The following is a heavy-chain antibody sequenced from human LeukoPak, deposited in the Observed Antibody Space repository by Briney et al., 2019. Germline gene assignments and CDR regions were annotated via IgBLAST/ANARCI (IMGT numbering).Heavy chain of an antibody. CDR3: AKPYLHSMVRSYYYYGMDV. J-gene: IGHJ6*04. CDR1: GFTFSSYG. CDR2: ISYDGSNK. D-gene: IGHD3-10*01. Sequence: GRSLRLSCAASGFTFSSYGMHWVRQAPGKGLEWVAVISYDGSNKYYADSVKGRFTISRDNSKNTLYLQMNSLRAEDTAVYYCAKPYLHSMVRSYYYYGMDVWGKGTTVTVSS. V-gene: IGHV3-30*18.